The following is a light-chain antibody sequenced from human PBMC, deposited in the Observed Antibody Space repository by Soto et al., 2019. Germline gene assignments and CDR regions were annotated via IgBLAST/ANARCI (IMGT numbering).Light chain of an antibody. V-gene: IGKV1-5*01. CDR2: DVS. Sequence: DVQMTQSPSTLSASVGDRVTITCRASQIISNKLAWYQQKLGKAPSLLIYDVSTLGSGVPSRFSGSVSGTEFTLTINRLQSDDFATSFCQHYYDYWTFGQGTKVEIK. J-gene: IGKJ1*01. CDR3: QHYYDYWT. CDR1: QIISNK.